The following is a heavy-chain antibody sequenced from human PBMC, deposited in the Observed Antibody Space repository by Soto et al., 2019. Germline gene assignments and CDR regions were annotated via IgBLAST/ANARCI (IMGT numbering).Heavy chain of an antibody. J-gene: IGHJ4*02. CDR1: GYTLTELS. V-gene: IGHV1-24*01. Sequence: GASVKVSCKVSGYTLTELSMHWVRQAPGKGLEWMGGFDPEDGETIYAQKFQGRVTMTEDTSTDTAYMELSSLRSEDTAVYYCATVYSTSCYSGCYFDYWGQGTLVTVSS. D-gene: IGHD2-2*02. CDR2: FDPEDGET. CDR3: ATVYSTSCYSGCYFDY.